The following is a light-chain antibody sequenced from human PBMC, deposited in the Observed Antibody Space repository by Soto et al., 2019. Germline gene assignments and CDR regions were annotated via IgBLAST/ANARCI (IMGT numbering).Light chain of an antibody. CDR2: DVN. CDR1: SSDVGGFNS. CDR3: CSYVGATTYV. V-gene: IGLV2-11*01. Sequence: QSVLTQPRSVSGSPGQSVTISCTGTSSDVGGFNSVSWYQQHPGKAPKLMIYDVNKRPSGVPDRFSGSKSGSTASLTISGLQAEDEAEYYCCSYVGATTYVFGSGTKVTVL. J-gene: IGLJ1*01.